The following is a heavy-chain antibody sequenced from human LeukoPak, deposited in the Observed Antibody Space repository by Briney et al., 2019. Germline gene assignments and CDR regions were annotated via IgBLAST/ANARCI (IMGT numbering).Heavy chain of an antibody. D-gene: IGHD3-10*01. CDR3: ARFNYGSGSYLLP. Sequence: GASVKVSCKASGYTFTSYDINWGRQATGQGLEWMGWMNPNSGNTGYAQKFQGRVTMTRNTSIITAYMELSSLRSEDTAVYYCARFNYGSGSYLLPWGQGTLVTVSS. J-gene: IGHJ5*02. CDR1: GYTFTSYD. V-gene: IGHV1-8*01. CDR2: MNPNSGNT.